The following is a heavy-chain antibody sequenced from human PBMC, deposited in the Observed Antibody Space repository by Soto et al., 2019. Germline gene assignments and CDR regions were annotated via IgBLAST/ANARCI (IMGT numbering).Heavy chain of an antibody. CDR1: GGSISSYY. CDR3: ARVRGDGYNYRWFDP. V-gene: IGHV4-59*01. D-gene: IGHD5-12*01. CDR2: IYNSGNT. J-gene: IGHJ5*02. Sequence: SETLSLTCTVSGGSISSYYWSWIRQPPGKGREWIGYIYNSGNTNYIPSLKSRVTISVDTSKNQFSLKLSSVAAADTAGYYCARVRGDGYNYRWFDPWGQGTLVTVSS.